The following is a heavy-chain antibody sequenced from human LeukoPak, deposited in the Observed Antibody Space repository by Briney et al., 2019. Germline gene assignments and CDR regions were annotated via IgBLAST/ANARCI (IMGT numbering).Heavy chain of an antibody. V-gene: IGHV4-39*07. CDR2: IYYTGST. CDR3: VRGGTVIVDSLAP. D-gene: IGHD2-8*02. CDR1: GGSISSTGYY. Sequence: SETLSLTCTVSGGSISSTGYYWGWIRQPPGEGPEWIESIYYTGSTYYNPSLKSRVTISVDTSKNQFSLKLTSVTAADTAVYYCVRGGTVIVDSLAPWGQGLLVTVSS. J-gene: IGHJ5*02.